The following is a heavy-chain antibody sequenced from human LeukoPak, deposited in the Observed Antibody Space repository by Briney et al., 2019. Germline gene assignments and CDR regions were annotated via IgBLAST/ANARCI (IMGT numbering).Heavy chain of an antibody. D-gene: IGHD3-10*01. CDR3: AKVGAGSGSYDRGPWIDY. V-gene: IGHV3-23*01. CDR2: ISGSGGST. CDR1: GFTFSSYA. J-gene: IGHJ4*02. Sequence: GGSLRLSCAASGFTFSSYAMSWVRQAPGKGLEWVSAISGSGGSTYYADSVKGRFTISRDNSKNTLYLQMNSLRAEDTAVYYCAKVGAGSGSYDRGPWIDYWGQGTLVTVSS.